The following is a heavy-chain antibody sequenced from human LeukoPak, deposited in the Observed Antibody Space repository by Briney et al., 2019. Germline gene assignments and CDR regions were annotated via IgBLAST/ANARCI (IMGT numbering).Heavy chain of an antibody. CDR2: IYPGDSDT. D-gene: IGHD3-16*01. CDR1: GYSFSTYW. Sequence: GESLKISCQGSGYSFSTYWIGWVRQMPGKGLEWMGIIYPGDSDTRYSLSFQGQVTISADKSIGTAYLQWSSLTASDTAMYYCARRLPGGECFDSWGQGTLVTVSS. CDR3: ARRLPGGECFDS. J-gene: IGHJ4*02. V-gene: IGHV5-51*01.